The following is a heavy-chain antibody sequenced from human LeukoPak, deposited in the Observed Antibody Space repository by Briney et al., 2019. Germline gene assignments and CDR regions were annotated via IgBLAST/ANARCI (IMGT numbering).Heavy chain of an antibody. CDR3: AREREWLL. CDR1: GFTFSSYS. D-gene: IGHD3-3*01. V-gene: IGHV4-30-2*01. CDR2: IYHSGST. J-gene: IGHJ4*02. Sequence: LRLSCAASGFTFSSYSMNWIRQPPGKGLEWIGYIYHSGSTYYNPSLKSRVTISVDRSKNQFSLKLSSVTAADTAVYYCAREREWLLWGQGTLVTVSS.